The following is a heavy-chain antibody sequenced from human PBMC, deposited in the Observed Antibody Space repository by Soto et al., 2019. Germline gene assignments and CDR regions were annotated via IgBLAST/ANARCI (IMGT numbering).Heavy chain of an antibody. Sequence: QVQLQESGPGLVKPSQTLSLTCTVSGGSISSGGYYWSWIRQHPGKGLEWIGYIYYSGSTYYNPSLTSRITISVDTSKNQFSLKLSSVTAADTAVYYCAIVNTRPYYFDYWGQGTLVTVSS. V-gene: IGHV4-31*03. CDR2: IYYSGST. J-gene: IGHJ4*02. CDR3: AIVNTRPYYFDY. CDR1: GGSISSGGYY. D-gene: IGHD1-1*01.